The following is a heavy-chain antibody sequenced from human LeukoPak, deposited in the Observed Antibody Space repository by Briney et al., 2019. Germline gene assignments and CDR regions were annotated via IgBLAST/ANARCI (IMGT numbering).Heavy chain of an antibody. CDR3: TREDHSNYNY. J-gene: IGHJ4*02. Sequence: GGSLRLSCAASGFTFSSNWMHWVRQAPGKGLVWVSRINSDGSTTSYADSVKGRFTISRDNAKNSLYLQMNSLRAEDTAVYYCTREDHSNYNYWGQGTLVTVSS. CDR2: INSDGSTT. V-gene: IGHV3-74*01. CDR1: GFTFSSNW. D-gene: IGHD4-11*01.